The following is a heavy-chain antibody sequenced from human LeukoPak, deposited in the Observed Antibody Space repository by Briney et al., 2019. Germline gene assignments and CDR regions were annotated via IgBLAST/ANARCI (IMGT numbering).Heavy chain of an antibody. V-gene: IGHV4-34*01. CDR1: GGSFSGYY. CDR2: INHSGST. D-gene: IGHD3-16*02. Sequence: SETLSLTCAVYGGSFSGYYWSWIRQPPGKGLEWIGEINHSGSTNYNPSLKSRVTISVDTSKNQFSLKLSSVTAADTAVYYCARGGYDYVWGSYRPNWFDPWGQGTLVTASS. J-gene: IGHJ5*02. CDR3: ARGGYDYVWGSYRPNWFDP.